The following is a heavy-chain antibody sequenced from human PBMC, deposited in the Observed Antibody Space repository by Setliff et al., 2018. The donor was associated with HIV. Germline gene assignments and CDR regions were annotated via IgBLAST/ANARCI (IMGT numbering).Heavy chain of an antibody. Sequence: SVKVSCKASGYTFTSYGISWVRQAPGQGLEWMGWISAYNGNTNYAQKLQGRVTMTTDTSTSTAYMELRSLRSDDTAAYYCARDSYYDSSGYYPLGDFQHWGQGTLVTV. V-gene: IGHV1-18*01. CDR2: ISAYNGNT. J-gene: IGHJ1*01. D-gene: IGHD3-22*01. CDR1: GYTFTSYG. CDR3: ARDSYYDSSGYYPLGDFQH.